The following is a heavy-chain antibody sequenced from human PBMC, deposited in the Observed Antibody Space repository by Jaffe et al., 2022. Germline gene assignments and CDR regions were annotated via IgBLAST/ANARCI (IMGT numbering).Heavy chain of an antibody. Sequence: QMQLVQSGPEVKKPGTSVKVSCKASGFTFTSSAMQWVRQARGQRLEWIGWIVVGSGNTNYAQKFQERVTITRDMSTSTAYMELSSLRSEDTAVYYCAAVPRRYYDILTGDPPYYYYYMDVWGKGTTVTVSS. D-gene: IGHD3-9*01. V-gene: IGHV1-58*02. CDR2: IVVGSGNT. CDR3: AAVPRRYYDILTGDPPYYYYYMDV. J-gene: IGHJ6*03. CDR1: GFTFTSSA.